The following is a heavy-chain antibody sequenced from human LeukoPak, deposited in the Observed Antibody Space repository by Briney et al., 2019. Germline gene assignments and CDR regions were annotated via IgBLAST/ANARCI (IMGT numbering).Heavy chain of an antibody. CDR2: FIPIFGTA. V-gene: IGHV1-69*06. Sequence: GPSVNVSCKTPEGTFNNYATTWVRQAPGQGLEWMGVFIPIFGTANYAQKFQGRVTITADKSTSTAFLELSSLTSDDTAIYYCARDVFLGAVAGRRADYWGQGTLVTVSS. CDR3: ARDVFLGAVAGRRADY. J-gene: IGHJ4*02. D-gene: IGHD6-19*01. CDR1: EGTFNNYA.